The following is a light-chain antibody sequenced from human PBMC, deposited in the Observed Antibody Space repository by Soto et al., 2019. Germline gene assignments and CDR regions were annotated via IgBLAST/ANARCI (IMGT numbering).Light chain of an antibody. CDR3: FSYAGDSVYV. V-gene: IGLV2-23*02. CDR2: EVT. CDR1: NRDVGSYNL. Sequence: QSALTQPASVSGSPRQSITMSGTGTNRDVGSYNLVSWFQQHPGKAPKLVIYEVTKRPSGVSDRFSGSKSGNTASLTISGLQAEDEADYYCFSYAGDSVYVFGTGTKVTVL. J-gene: IGLJ1*01.